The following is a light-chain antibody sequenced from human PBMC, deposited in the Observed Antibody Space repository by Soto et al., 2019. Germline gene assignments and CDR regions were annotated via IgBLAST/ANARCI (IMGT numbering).Light chain of an antibody. CDR1: SSDVANYNY. CDR2: DVN. CDR3: NSYAGSNNLV. V-gene: IGLV2-8*01. J-gene: IGLJ2*01. Sequence: QSALTQPPSASGSPGQSVTISCTGTSSDVANYNYVSWYQQHPGKAPKLIIYDVNKRPSGVPDRFSGFKSGSTAFLTVSGLQAEDEGDYYCNSYAGSNNLVFGGGTKRTVL.